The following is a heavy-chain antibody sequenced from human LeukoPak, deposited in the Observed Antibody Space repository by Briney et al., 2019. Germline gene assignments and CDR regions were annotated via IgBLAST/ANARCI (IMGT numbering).Heavy chain of an antibody. Sequence: ASVKVSCKASGYTFTGDYMPWVRQAPGQGLEWIGCINTNSSGANYAQKFQGRVTMTRDTSISTTYMELSRLRSDDTAVYYSARDSGYDILTGYSNGDFDYWGQGTLVTVSP. J-gene: IGHJ4*02. CDR1: GYTFTGDY. V-gene: IGHV1-2*02. D-gene: IGHD3-9*01. CDR3: ARDSGYDILTGYSNGDFDY. CDR2: INTNSSGA.